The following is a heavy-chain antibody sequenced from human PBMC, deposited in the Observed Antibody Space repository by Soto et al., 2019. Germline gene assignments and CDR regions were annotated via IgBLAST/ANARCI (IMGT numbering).Heavy chain of an antibody. CDR1: SNSNTGTE. V-gene: IGHV1-46*01. J-gene: IGHJ3*02. CDR3: ARGTDSII. Sequence: AAGKPTCEARSNSNTGTELHSRRQAPAQGHKWMGIINPNGGSTRFAQTFQGRITMTTDTSTSTVYMELRSLRSDDTAVYYCARGTDSIIWG. D-gene: IGHD2-15*01. CDR2: INPNGGST.